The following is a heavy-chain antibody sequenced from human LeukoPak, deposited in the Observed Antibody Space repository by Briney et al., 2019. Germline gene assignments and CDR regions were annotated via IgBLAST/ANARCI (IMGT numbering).Heavy chain of an antibody. Sequence: PGGSLRLSCAASGFTFSIHAMSWVRQAPGKGLESVAKIKEDGSDKYYVDSVKGRFTISRDNGKNSLYLQMNSLRAEDTAVYYCARDRGGGSFDYWGQGTLVTVSS. V-gene: IGHV3-7*01. CDR3: ARDRGGGSFDY. CDR1: GFTFSIHA. CDR2: IKEDGSDK. D-gene: IGHD2-15*01. J-gene: IGHJ4*02.